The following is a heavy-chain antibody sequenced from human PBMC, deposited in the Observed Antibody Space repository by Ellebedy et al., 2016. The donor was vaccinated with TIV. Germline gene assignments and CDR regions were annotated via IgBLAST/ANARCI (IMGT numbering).Heavy chain of an antibody. CDR2: IYSGGTT. J-gene: IGHJ6*02. V-gene: IGHV3-53*01. Sequence: GESLKISCAASGFTVSTNYMSWVRQAPGKGLEWVSVIYSGGTTYYADSVKGRFTISRDNPKNTIYLRMNSLRAEDTAVYYCARGPRVTVTLEKALLYYGMDVWGLGTTVIVSS. CDR1: GFTVSTNY. D-gene: IGHD4-11*01. CDR3: ARGPRVTVTLEKALLYYGMDV.